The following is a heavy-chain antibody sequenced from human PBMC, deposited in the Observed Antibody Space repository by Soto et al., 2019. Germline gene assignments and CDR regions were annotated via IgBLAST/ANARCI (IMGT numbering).Heavy chain of an antibody. CDR1: GFTFSNAW. V-gene: IGHV3-15*07. CDR3: TTDKEYYDRSGYPYYFDY. Sequence: EVQLVESGGGLVKPGGSLRLSCAASGFTFSNAWMNWVRQAPGQGLEWVGRIKSKTDGGTTDYAATVKGRFTISRDDSKNTLYLQMNSLKTEDTAVYYCTTDKEYYDRSGYPYYFDYWGQGTLVTVSS. D-gene: IGHD3-22*01. CDR2: IKSKTDGGTT. J-gene: IGHJ4*02.